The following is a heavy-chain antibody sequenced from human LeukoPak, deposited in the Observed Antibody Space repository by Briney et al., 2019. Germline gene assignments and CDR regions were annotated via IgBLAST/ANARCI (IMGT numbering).Heavy chain of an antibody. V-gene: IGHV3-15*01. D-gene: IGHD1-26*01. J-gene: IGHJ4*02. Sequence: GGSLRLSCAASGFTFINAWVSWVRQAPGKGLEWVGRIKRKSDGGTTQYAAPVKGRFTIARDDSKNTLYLQMNSLKTEDTAMYYCTTSGRYWWRGSWGQGALVTVSS. CDR1: GFTFINAW. CDR3: TTSGRYWWRGS. CDR2: IKRKSDGGTT.